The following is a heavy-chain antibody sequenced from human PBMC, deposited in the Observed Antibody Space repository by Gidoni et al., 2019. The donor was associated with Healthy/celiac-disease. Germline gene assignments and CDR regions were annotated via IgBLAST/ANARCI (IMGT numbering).Heavy chain of an antibody. CDR3: ARMSEYSGSYYFDY. V-gene: IGHV2-26*01. J-gene: IGHJ4*02. D-gene: IGHD1-26*01. Sequence: QVTLKESGPVLVKPTETLTLTCTVSGFSLSTARMGVSWIRQPPGKALEWLAHIFSNDEKSYSTSLKSRLTISKDTSKSQVVLTMTNMDPVDTATYYCARMSEYSGSYYFDYWGQGTLVTVSS. CDR1: GFSLSTARMG. CDR2: IFSNDEK.